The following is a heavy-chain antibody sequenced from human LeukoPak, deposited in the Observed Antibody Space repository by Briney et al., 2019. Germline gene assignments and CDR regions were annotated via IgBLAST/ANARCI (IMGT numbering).Heavy chain of an antibody. CDR2: IYPGDSDT. CDR1: GYSFTSYW. J-gene: IGHJ5*02. D-gene: IGHD3-10*01. CDR3: ARLNYYGSGSPNWFDP. Sequence: GESLKISCKGSGYSFTSYWVGWVRQMPGKGLEWMGIIYPGDSDTRYSPSFQGQVTISADKSISTAYLQWSSLKASDTAMYYCARLNYYGSGSPNWFDPWGQGTLVTVSS. V-gene: IGHV5-51*01.